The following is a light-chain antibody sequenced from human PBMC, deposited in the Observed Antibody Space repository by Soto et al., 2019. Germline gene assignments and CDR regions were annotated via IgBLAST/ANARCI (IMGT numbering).Light chain of an antibody. CDR3: SSYAGSNIFYV. CDR1: SSDVGGYNY. V-gene: IGLV2-8*01. CDR2: EVS. J-gene: IGLJ1*01. Sequence: QSALTQPPSASGSPGQSVTISCTGTSSDVGGYNYVSWYQQHPGKAPKLMIYEVSKRPPGVPDRFSGSKSGNTASLTVSGLQAEDEADYYCSSYAGSNIFYVFGTGTKLTVL.